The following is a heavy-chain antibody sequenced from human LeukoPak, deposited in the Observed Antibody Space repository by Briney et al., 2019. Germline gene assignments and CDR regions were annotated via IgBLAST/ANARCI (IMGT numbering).Heavy chain of an antibody. CDR3: GKTDIYFNPIDY. V-gene: IGHV4-4*02. CDR2: IHRDGRT. CDR1: GVSISSSEW. Sequence: AETLSLTCAVSGVSISSSEWWIWVRQPPGQGLEWIGEIHRDGRTRYNPSLKSRVTMSIDYSKNQFSLKVSSVTAADTAIYYCGKTDIYFNPIDYWGPGSLVTVSS. J-gene: IGHJ4*02. D-gene: IGHD3-9*01.